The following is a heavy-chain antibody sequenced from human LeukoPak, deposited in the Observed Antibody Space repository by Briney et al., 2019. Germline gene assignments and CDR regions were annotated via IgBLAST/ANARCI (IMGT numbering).Heavy chain of an antibody. J-gene: IGHJ4*02. Sequence: PGGSLRLSCAASGFTFDDYAMHWVRQAPGKGLEWVSGISWNSGSIGYADSVKGRFTISRDNAKNSLYLQMNSLRAEDTALYYCAKNTGAIVAGTTDYWGQGTLVTVSS. CDR1: GFTFDDYA. CDR3: AKNTGAIVAGTTDY. V-gene: IGHV3-9*01. D-gene: IGHD6-19*01. CDR2: ISWNSGSI.